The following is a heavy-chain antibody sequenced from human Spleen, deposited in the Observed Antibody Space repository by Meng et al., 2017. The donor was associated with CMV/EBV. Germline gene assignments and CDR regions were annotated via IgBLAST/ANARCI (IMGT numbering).Heavy chain of an antibody. CDR2: TIPMFDTT. V-gene: IGHV1-69*05. CDR3: AGGLGDFRIITYFDY. CDR1: GGTLSSYT. J-gene: IGHJ4*02. Sequence: SGGTLSSYTISWVRQAPGQGLEWMGGTIPMFDTTNYGQKFQDRVTITTDESTSTAYMELSSLRYDDTAVYYCAGGLGDFRIITYFDYWGQGTLVTVSS. D-gene: IGHD4-17*01.